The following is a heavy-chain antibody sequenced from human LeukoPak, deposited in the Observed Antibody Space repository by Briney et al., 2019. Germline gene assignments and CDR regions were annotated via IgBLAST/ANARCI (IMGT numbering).Heavy chain of an antibody. CDR3: AKDRAQQLVLDF. CDR1: GFTFSSYA. D-gene: IGHD6-13*01. CDR2: IIGSGSST. Sequence: TGGSLRLSCAAYGFTFSSYAMSWVSQAPGKGLEWVSAIIGSGSSTYYADSVKGRFTISRDNSKNTLFLQMNSLRAEDTAVYYCAKDRAQQLVLDFWGQGTLVTVSS. V-gene: IGHV3-23*01. J-gene: IGHJ4*02.